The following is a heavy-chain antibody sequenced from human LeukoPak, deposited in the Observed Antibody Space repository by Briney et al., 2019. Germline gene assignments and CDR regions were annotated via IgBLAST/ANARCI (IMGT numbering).Heavy chain of an antibody. V-gene: IGHV3-73*01. D-gene: IGHD4-23*01. CDR1: GFTFSGSA. J-gene: IGHJ4*02. CDR2: IRSKAYNYAT. CDR3: TSIVTDTGGNFGFDY. Sequence: PGGSLRLSCAASGFTFSGSAMHCVRQASGKGLEWVGRIRSKAYNYATAYAASVKGRFTISRDDSKNTAYLQMNSLKTEDTAVYYCTSIVTDTGGNFGFDYWGQGTLVTVSS.